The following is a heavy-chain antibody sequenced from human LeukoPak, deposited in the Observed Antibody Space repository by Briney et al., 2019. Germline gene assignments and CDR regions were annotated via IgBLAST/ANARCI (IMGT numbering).Heavy chain of an antibody. CDR2: ISWNSGSI. V-gene: IGHV3-9*01. D-gene: IGHD3-22*01. J-gene: IGHJ4*02. CDR1: GFTFDDYA. Sequence: GGSLRLSCAASGFTFDDYAMHWVRQAPGKGLEWVSGISWNSGSIGYADSVKGRFTISRDNAKNSLYLQMNSLRAEDTALYYCAKDLHNYYDSSGYPGYWGQGTLVTVSS. CDR3: AKDLHNYYDSSGYPGY.